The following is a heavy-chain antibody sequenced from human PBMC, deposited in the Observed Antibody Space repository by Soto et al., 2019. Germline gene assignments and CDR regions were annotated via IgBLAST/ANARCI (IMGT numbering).Heavy chain of an antibody. CDR2: FDPEDGET. J-gene: IGHJ4*02. D-gene: IGHD3-9*01. CDR3: ATVHPSLWDILTGPFAY. Sequence: ASVKVSCKVSGYTLTELSMHWVRQAPGKGLEWMGGFDPEDGETIYAQKFQGRVTMTEDTSTDTAYMELSSLRSEDTAVYYCATVHPSLWDILTGPFAYWGQGTLVTVSS. V-gene: IGHV1-24*01. CDR1: GYTLTELS.